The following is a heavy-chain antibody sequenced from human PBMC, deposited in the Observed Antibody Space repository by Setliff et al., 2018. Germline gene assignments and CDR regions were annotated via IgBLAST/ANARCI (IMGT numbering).Heavy chain of an antibody. Sequence: SVKVSCKASGYTLSKYYMHWVRQAPGQGLEWMGGTIPMFGTTNYARKFQGRVTVTADESTSTAYMELSSLRSEDTAVYYCARGSVEYSRGWYYFDYWAQGTLVTVSS. CDR1: GYTLSKYY. J-gene: IGHJ4*02. D-gene: IGHD6-19*01. CDR2: TIPMFGTT. V-gene: IGHV1-69*13. CDR3: ARGSVEYSRGWYYFDY.